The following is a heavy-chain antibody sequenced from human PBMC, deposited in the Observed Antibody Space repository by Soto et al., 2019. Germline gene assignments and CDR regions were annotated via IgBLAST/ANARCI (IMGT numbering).Heavy chain of an antibody. Sequence: SQTLSLTCAVSGDSVSSTSTAWSWIRQSPSRGLEWLGRTYYRSNWYTDYAVSVKSRITISPDTSKNQFSLQLNSVTPEDTAVYYCARGSYYSGWVWGQGTLVTVSS. CDR1: GDSVSSTSTA. CDR2: TYYRSNWYT. J-gene: IGHJ4*02. CDR3: ARGSYYSGWV. V-gene: IGHV6-1*01. D-gene: IGHD6-19*01.